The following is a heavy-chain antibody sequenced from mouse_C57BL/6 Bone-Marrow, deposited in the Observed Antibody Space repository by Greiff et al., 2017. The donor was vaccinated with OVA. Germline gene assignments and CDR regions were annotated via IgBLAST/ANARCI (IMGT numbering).Heavy chain of an antibody. CDR1: GFSFNTYA. CDR3: VRWLRGFAY. Sequence: DVKLQESGGGLVQPKGSLKLSCAASGFSFNTYAMNWVRQAPGKGLEWVARIRSKSNNYATSYADSVKDRFTISRDDSESMLYLQMNNLKTEDTAMYYCVRWLRGFAYWGQGTLVTVSA. J-gene: IGHJ3*01. V-gene: IGHV10-1*01. D-gene: IGHD2-2*01. CDR2: IRSKSNNYAT.